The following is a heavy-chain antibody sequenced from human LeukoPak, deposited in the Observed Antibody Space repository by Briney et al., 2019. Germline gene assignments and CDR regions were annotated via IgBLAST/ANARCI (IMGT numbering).Heavy chain of an antibody. J-gene: IGHJ3*02. CDR1: GFTFSSYS. CDR2: ISSSSSTI. CDR3: ASPSMVRGVRI. V-gene: IGHV3-48*01. Sequence: PGGSLRLSCAASGFTFSSYSMNWVRQAPGKGLEWVSYISSSSSTIYYADSVKGRSTISRDNAKNSLYLQMNSLRAEDTAVYYCASPSMVRGVRIWGQGTMVTVSS. D-gene: IGHD3-10*01.